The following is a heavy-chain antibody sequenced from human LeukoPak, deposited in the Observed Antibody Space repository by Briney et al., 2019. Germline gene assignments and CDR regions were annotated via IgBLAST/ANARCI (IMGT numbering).Heavy chain of an antibody. V-gene: IGHV3-66*01. D-gene: IGHD1-26*01. Sequence: PGGSLRLSCAPSGFTLSDNYMSWLRQAPGRGLEWVSIIYSGGSRYYADSVKGRFTISRDNSKNSLYLQMNSLRAEDTAVYYCARDVVGAFLFDYWGQGTLVTVSS. CDR3: ARDVVGAFLFDY. CDR2: IYSGGSR. J-gene: IGHJ4*02. CDR1: GFTLSDNY.